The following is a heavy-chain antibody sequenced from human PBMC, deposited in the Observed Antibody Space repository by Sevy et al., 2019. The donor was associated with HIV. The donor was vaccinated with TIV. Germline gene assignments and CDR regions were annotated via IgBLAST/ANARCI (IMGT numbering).Heavy chain of an antibody. CDR3: AKDRRRGYSFGLDS. CDR2: ISYDGVNI. V-gene: IGHV3-30*18. D-gene: IGHD5-18*01. CDR1: GFPFGSHS. Sequence: GGSLRLSCVGSGFPFGSHSMHWVRQAPGKGLEWVAVISYDGVNIYYADSGKGRFTISRDKSKNTLFLQMNSLRGDDTAAYYCAKDRRRGYSFGLDSWGQGTLVTVSS. J-gene: IGHJ5*01.